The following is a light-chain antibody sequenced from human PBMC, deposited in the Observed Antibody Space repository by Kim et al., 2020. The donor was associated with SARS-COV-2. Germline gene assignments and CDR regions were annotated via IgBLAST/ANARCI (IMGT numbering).Light chain of an antibody. CDR2: DAS. V-gene: IGKV1-33*01. CDR1: QDISNS. J-gene: IGKJ2*01. CDR3: QQRST. Sequence: DIQMTQSPSSLSASVGDRVTITCQASQDISNSLNWYQQKPGKAPKLLIYDASTLETGVPSRFSGSGSGTDFTFTIITLQPEDIATYYCQQRSTFGQGTKVEIK.